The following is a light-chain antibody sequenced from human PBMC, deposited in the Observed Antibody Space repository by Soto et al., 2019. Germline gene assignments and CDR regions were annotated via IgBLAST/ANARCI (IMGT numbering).Light chain of an antibody. CDR3: SSYGGSNNFFV. V-gene: IGLV2-8*01. Sequence: QSALTQPPSASGSPAQSVTISCTGTSSDVGGYNFVSWYQQHPGKAPKLIIYEVYKRPSGVPDRFSGSKSGNTASLTVSGLQADDEADYYCSSYGGSNNFFVFGTGTKLTVL. CDR2: EVY. CDR1: SSDVGGYNF. J-gene: IGLJ1*01.